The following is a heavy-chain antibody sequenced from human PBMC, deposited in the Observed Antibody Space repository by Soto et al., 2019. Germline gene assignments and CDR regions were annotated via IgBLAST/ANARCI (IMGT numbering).Heavy chain of an antibody. Sequence: EVQLLESGGGLVQPGGSLRLSCAASGFTFSSYAMSWVRQAPGKGLEWVSAISGSGGSTYYADSVKGRFTISRDNSKNRLYLQKNSRRAEDTAVYYCAKGDIVVVPAASMGYWGQGTLVTVSS. CDR1: GFTFSSYA. V-gene: IGHV3-23*01. CDR2: ISGSGGST. J-gene: IGHJ4*02. D-gene: IGHD2-2*01. CDR3: AKGDIVVVPAASMGY.